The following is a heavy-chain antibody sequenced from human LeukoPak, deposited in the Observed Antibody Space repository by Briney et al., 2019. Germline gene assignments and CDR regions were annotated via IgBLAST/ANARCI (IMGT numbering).Heavy chain of an antibody. D-gene: IGHD3-3*01. CDR1: GYTFTSYD. CDR3: AREKAAGTNDFWSGYYGKPLSY. V-gene: IGHV1-8*01. Sequence: GASVKVSCKASGYTFTSYDINWVRQATGQGLEWMGWMNPNSGNTGYAQKFQGRVTMTRNTSISTAYMELSSLRSEDTAVYYCAREKAAGTNDFWSGYYGKPLSYWGQGTLVTVSS. CDR2: MNPNSGNT. J-gene: IGHJ4*02.